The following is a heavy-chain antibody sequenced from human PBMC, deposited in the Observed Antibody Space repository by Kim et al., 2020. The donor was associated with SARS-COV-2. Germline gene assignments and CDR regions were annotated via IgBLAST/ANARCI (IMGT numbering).Heavy chain of an antibody. Sequence: NYNPTLTSRVAKSVDTSKNHFSLELSSVTAADTAVYYCARRSGYWYPMDYWGQGTLVTVSS. J-gene: IGHJ4*02. D-gene: IGHD3-22*01. CDR3: ARRSGYWYPMDY. V-gene: IGHV4-61*03.